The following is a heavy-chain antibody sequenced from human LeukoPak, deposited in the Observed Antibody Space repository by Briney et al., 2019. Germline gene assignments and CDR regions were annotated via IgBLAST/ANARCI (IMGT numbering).Heavy chain of an antibody. CDR3: TRDRGVGYPSSWGGGLYNFDC. V-gene: IGHV3-23*01. J-gene: IGHJ4*02. D-gene: IGHD6-13*01. CDR1: GFTFSSYA. Sequence: GGSLRLSCAASGFTFSSYAMTWVRQAPGKGLQWVSAVSGSGAHTYYADSVKGRFTISRDNSRDTLYLQMNSLRAEDTAVYYCTRDRGVGYPSSWGGGLYNFDCWGPGTLVTVSS. CDR2: VSGSGAHT.